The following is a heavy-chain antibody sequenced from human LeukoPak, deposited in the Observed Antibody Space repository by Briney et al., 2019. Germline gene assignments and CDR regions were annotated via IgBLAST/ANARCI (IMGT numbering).Heavy chain of an antibody. J-gene: IGHJ5*02. CDR2: IKSKTDDGTT. CDR1: GFTFSNAW. D-gene: IGHD3-22*01. CDR3: STVALNSYDSSGPFDP. Sequence: GGSLRLSCAASGFTFSNAWMSWVRQAPGKGLEWVGRIKSKTDDGTTDYAAPVKGRFTISRDDSKNTLYLQMNSLKTEDTAVYYCSTVALNSYDSSGPFDPWGQGTLVTVSS. V-gene: IGHV3-15*01.